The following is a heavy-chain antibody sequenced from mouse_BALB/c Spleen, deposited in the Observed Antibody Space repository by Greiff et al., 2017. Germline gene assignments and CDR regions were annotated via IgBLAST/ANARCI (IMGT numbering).Heavy chain of an antibody. D-gene: IGHD1-1*01. CDR1: GYTFTSYW. V-gene: IGHV1-7*01. CDR2: INPSSGYT. J-gene: IGHJ3*01. CDR3: AREDYGSTSWFAY. Sequence: VQLQESGAELAKPGASVKMSCKASGYTFTSYWMHWVKQRPGQGLEWIGYINPSSGYTNYNQKFKDKATLTADKSSSTAYMQLSSLTSEDSAVYYCAREDYGSTSWFAYWGQGTLVTVSA.